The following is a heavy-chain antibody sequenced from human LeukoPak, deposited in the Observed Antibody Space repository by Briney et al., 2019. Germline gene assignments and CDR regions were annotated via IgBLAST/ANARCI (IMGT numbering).Heavy chain of an antibody. CDR2: VYGSGRT. Sequence: GALRLSCAASGFTVSSNYMSWVRQAPGKGLEWVAVVYGSGRTYSADSVRGRFIISRDYSKDMLYLQMNGLRAEDTAVYYCARDGSLGTDAFDIWGQGTMVTVSS. D-gene: IGHD2-2*03. V-gene: IGHV3-53*01. J-gene: IGHJ3*02. CDR3: ARDGSLGTDAFDI. CDR1: GFTVSSNY.